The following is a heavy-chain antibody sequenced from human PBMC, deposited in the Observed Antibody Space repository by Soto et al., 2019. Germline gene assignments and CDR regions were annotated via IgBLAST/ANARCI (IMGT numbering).Heavy chain of an antibody. V-gene: IGHV1-69*12. CDR2: IIPMFGTT. Sequence: QVQLVQSGAEVKKPGSSVKVSCKASGGTFSTYTMSWVRQAPGQGLEWMGGIIPMFGTTTYAENFQGRVTITADASTSTAYMELTRLRSEDTAVYYCTRDLYYFDCSAYYGHNWFDPCGQGTRVTVSS. CDR3: TRDLYYFDCSAYYGHNWFDP. CDR1: GGTFSTYT. D-gene: IGHD3-22*01. J-gene: IGHJ5*02.